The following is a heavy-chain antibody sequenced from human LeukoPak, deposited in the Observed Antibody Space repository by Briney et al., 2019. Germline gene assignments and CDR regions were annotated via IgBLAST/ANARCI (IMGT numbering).Heavy chain of an antibody. D-gene: IGHD6-25*01. CDR3: ARVRGGSRGNAFDI. V-gene: IGHV3-48*03. J-gene: IGHJ3*02. CDR2: ISTSGSSI. CDR1: GFTFSTYE. Sequence: GGSLRLSCAASGFTFSTYESNWVRQAPGKGLEWLSHISTSGSSIHYADSVKGRFTIYRDNAKNSLYLQMNGLRAEDTAVYYCARVRGGSRGNAFDIWGQGTMVTVS.